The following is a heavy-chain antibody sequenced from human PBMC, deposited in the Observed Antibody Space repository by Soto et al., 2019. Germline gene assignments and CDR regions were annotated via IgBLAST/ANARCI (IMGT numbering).Heavy chain of an antibody. J-gene: IGHJ4*02. CDR2: VNHSGGA. CDR3: ARGVYNAIFEVNSLXY. V-gene: IGHV4-34*01. D-gene: IGHD3-3*01. Sequence: SETLSLTCAVYGGSFSGYYWSWIRQPPGKGLEWIGEVNHSGGAHYNPSLRSRVTISVDTSKNQFSLKLSSVTAADTAVFYCARGVYNAIFEVNSLXYWSQGTLVTVSS. CDR1: GGSFSGYY.